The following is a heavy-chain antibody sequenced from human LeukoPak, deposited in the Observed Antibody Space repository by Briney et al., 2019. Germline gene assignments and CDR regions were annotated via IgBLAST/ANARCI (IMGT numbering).Heavy chain of an antibody. J-gene: IGHJ4*02. CDR2: IKQDGSEK. CDR3: ARGGGSYYNY. V-gene: IGHV3-7*04. Sequence: GGSLRLSCTASGFTFSNHWMSWVRQAPGRGLEWVANIKQDGSEKYYVDSVKGRFTISRDNAKNSLYLQMNSLRAEDTAVYYCARGGGSYYNYWGQGTLVTVSS. D-gene: IGHD1-26*01. CDR1: GFTFSNHW.